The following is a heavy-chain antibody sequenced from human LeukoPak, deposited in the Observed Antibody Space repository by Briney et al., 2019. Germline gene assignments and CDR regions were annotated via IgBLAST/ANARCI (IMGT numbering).Heavy chain of an antibody. Sequence: SETLSLTCTVSGGSISSGGYYWSWIRQPPGKGLEWIGYIYHSGSTYYNPSLKSRVTISVDTSKNQFSLKLSSVTAADTAVYYCASLKDWPYYFDYWGQGTLVTVSS. J-gene: IGHJ4*02. CDR1: GGSISSGGYY. CDR2: IYHSGST. D-gene: IGHD3/OR15-3a*01. V-gene: IGHV4-30-2*01. CDR3: ASLKDWPYYFDY.